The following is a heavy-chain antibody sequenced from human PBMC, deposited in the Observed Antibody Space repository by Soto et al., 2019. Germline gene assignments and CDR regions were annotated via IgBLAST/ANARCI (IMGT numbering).Heavy chain of an antibody. CDR3: ARLGVSAAGTFEFDY. D-gene: IGHD6-13*01. CDR2: IYYSGST. CDR1: GGSISSSSYY. J-gene: IGHJ4*02. V-gene: IGHV4-39*01. Sequence: QLQLQESGPGLVKPPETLSLTCTVSGGSISSSSYYWGWIRQPPGKGLEWIGSIYYSGSTYYNPSLKSRVTISVDTSKNQFSLKLSSVTAADTAVYYCARLGVSAAGTFEFDYWGQGTLVTVSS.